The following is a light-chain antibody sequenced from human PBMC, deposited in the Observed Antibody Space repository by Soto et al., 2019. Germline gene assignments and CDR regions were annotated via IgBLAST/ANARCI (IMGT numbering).Light chain of an antibody. CDR3: SSYAGSDTL. CDR1: TSDVGTYNL. CDR2: EVT. V-gene: IGLV2-23*02. J-gene: IGLJ2*01. Sequence: QSALTQPASVSGSPGQSSTISCTGTTSDVGTYNLVSWYQQSSGKAPKLIIYEVTKRPSGVSNRFSGSKSGNTASLTVSGLQAEDEADYYCSSYAGSDTLFGRGTKLTVL.